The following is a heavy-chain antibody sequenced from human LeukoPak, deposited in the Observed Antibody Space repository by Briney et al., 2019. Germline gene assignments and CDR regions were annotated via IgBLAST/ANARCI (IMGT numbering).Heavy chain of an antibody. D-gene: IGHD3-3*01. CDR2: INPRNDTT. CDR3: ARGGLRFQKY. V-gene: IGHV1-46*01. J-gene: IGHJ4*02. CDR1: GYTFISYY. Sequence: ASVKVSCKASGYTFISYYIHWVRQAPGQGLEWVGIINPRNDTTSYAQRFQGRVTVTRDTTTTTVYMELSSLRSEDTAVYYCARGGLRFQKYWGQGTLVTVSS.